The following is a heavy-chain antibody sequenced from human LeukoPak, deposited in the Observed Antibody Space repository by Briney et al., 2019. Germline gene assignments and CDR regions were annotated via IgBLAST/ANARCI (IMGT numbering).Heavy chain of an antibody. CDR1: GGSFSGYY. D-gene: IGHD3-22*01. CDR2: INHSEST. CDR3: ARGRGPDYYDSSGYYFPFDY. Sequence: SETLSLTCAVYGGSFSGYYWSWIRQPPGKGLEWIGEINHSESTNYNPSLKSRVTISVDTSKNQFSLKLSSVTAADTAVYYCARGRGPDYYDSSGYYFPFDYWGQGTLVTVSS. J-gene: IGHJ4*02. V-gene: IGHV4-34*01.